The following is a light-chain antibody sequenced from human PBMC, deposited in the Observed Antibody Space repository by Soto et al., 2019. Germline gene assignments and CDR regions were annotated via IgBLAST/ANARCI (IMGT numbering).Light chain of an antibody. Sequence: EIVLTQSPFTLSFSPAERATLSCSASQSVSSYLAWYQQKPGQAPRLLIYDASNRATGIPARFSGGGPGTDFTLTIDNLEPEDFAIYYCQQRSNWPPITFGQGTRLEIK. V-gene: IGKV3-11*01. CDR3: QQRSNWPPIT. CDR1: QSVSSY. J-gene: IGKJ5*01. CDR2: DAS.